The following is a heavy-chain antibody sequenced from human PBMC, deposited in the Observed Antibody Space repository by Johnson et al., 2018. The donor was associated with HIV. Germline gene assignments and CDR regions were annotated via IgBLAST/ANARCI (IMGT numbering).Heavy chain of an antibody. D-gene: IGHD3-10*01. V-gene: IGHV3-66*01. CDR1: GFTVSGNY. CDR2: IYSGGST. CDR3: ARVLVRGPYPGYAFDI. Sequence: MLLVESGGGLVQPGGSLRLSYAASGFTVSGNYMSWVRQAPGKGLEWVSIIYSGGSTYYADSVKGRFTISRDNSKNTLYLQMNSLRAEDTAVYYCARVLVRGPYPGYAFDIWGQGTMVTVSS. J-gene: IGHJ3*02.